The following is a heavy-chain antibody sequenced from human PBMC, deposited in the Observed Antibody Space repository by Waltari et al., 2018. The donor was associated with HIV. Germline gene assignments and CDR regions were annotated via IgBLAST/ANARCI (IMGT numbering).Heavy chain of an antibody. V-gene: IGHV3-9*01. D-gene: IGHD6-19*01. Sequence: EVQLVESGGGLVQPGRSLRLSCAASGFTFDDYAMHWVRQAPGKGWEWLAGIRWNSGRIGYADSVKGRFTISRDNAKNSLYLQMNSLRFEDTALYYCAKAISRIGVTEYYFDYWGQGTLVTVSS. CDR3: AKAISRIGVTEYYFDY. J-gene: IGHJ4*02. CDR1: GFTFDDYA. CDR2: IRWNSGRI.